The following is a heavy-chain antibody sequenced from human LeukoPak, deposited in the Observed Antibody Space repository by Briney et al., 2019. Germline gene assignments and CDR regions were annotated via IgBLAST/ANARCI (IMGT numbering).Heavy chain of an antibody. D-gene: IGHD3-22*01. Sequence: ASVKVSCKASGYTFTNYGITWVRQAPGQGLEWMGWISAYNGNTNYEQKFQGRVTMTIDTSTSTAYMELRSLRSDDTAVYYCARDKRSRSGYEAPNWFDPWGQGTLVTVSS. V-gene: IGHV1-18*01. CDR3: ARDKRSRSGYEAPNWFDP. CDR2: ISAYNGNT. CDR1: GYTFTNYG. J-gene: IGHJ5*02.